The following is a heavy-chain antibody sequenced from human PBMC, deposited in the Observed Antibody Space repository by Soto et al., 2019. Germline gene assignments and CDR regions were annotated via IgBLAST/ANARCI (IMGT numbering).Heavy chain of an antibody. Sequence: ASVKVSCKASGYTFTSYYMHWVRQAPGQGLEWMGWINPNSGGTNYAQKFQGWVTMTRDTSISTAYMELSRLRSDDTAVYYCARDSGRYYDSSGYYSWYFDLWGRGTLVTVSS. D-gene: IGHD3-22*01. J-gene: IGHJ2*01. CDR1: GYTFTSYY. V-gene: IGHV1-2*04. CDR3: ARDSGRYYDSSGYYSWYFDL. CDR2: INPNSGGT.